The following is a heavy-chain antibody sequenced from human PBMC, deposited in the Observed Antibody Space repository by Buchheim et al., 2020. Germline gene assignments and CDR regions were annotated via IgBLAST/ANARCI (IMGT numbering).Heavy chain of an antibody. CDR1: GYTFTNYF. CDR2: INVDNGDT. D-gene: IGHD6-19*01. J-gene: IGHJ4*02. Sequence: QVQLVQSGAEVKKPGASVKVSCKASGYTFTNYFIHWVRQAPGQRLEWMGWINVDNGDTTYSQRFHGRVTITRDASARTAYMELNSLTSEDTAVFHWARGSGWLFDYWGQGTL. V-gene: IGHV1-3*01. CDR3: ARGSGWLFDY.